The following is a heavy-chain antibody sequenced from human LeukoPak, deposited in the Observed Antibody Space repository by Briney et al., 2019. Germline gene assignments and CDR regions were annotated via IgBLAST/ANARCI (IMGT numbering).Heavy chain of an antibody. D-gene: IGHD3-10*01. V-gene: IGHV1-2*02. CDR2: INPNSGGT. CDR3: ASAKLLWFGEPDAFDI. CDR1: GYTFTGYY. Sequence: GASVKVSCKASGYTFTGYYMHWVRQAPGQGLEWMGWINPNSGGTNYAQKFQGRVTMTRDTSISTAYMELSRLRSDDTAVYYCASAKLLWFGEPDAFDIWGQGTMVTVSS. J-gene: IGHJ3*02.